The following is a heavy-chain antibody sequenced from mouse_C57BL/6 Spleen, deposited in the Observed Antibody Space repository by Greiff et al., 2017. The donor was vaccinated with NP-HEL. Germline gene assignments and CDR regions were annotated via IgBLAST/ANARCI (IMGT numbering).Heavy chain of an antibody. D-gene: IGHD2-4*01. CDR1: GYTFTSYW. V-gene: IGHV1-64*01. Sequence: QVQLQQPGAELVKPGASVKLSCKASGYTFTSYWMHWVKQRPGQGLEWIGMIHPNSGSTNYNEKFKSKATLTVDTSSSTAYMQLSSLTSEDSAVYYCARGEDYDAYFDYWGQGTTLTVSS. CDR3: ARGEDYDAYFDY. CDR2: IHPNSGST. J-gene: IGHJ2*01.